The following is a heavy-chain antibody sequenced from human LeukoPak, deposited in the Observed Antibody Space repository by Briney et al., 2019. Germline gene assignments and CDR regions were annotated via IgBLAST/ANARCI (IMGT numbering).Heavy chain of an antibody. CDR1: GGTFSSYA. CDR3: ARVGSGTLDAFDI. Sequence: GASVKVSCKASGGTFSSYAISWVRQAPGQGLEWMGGIIPIFGTANYAQKFQGRVTITADESTSTAYMELSSLRSEDTAVYYCARVGSGTLDAFDIWGQGTMVTVSS. V-gene: IGHV1-69*13. CDR2: IIPIFGTA. J-gene: IGHJ3*02. D-gene: IGHD3-10*01.